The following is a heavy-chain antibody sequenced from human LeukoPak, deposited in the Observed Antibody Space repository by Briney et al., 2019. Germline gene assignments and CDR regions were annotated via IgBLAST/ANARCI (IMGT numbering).Heavy chain of an antibody. J-gene: IGHJ4*02. CDR3: ARDLIAVAGNVDY. CDR1: GLTFSSYA. CDR2: ISYDGSNK. D-gene: IGHD6-19*01. V-gene: IGHV3-30-3*01. Sequence: GGSLRLSCEASGLTFSSYAMHWVRQAPGKGLEWVAVISYDGSNKYYADSVKGRFTISRDNAKNSLYLQMNSLRAEDTAVYYCARDLIAVAGNVDYWGRGTLVTVSS.